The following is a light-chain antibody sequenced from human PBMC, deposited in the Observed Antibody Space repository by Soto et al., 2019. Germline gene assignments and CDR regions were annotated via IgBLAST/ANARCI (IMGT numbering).Light chain of an antibody. CDR2: EAS. CDR1: QSINS. CDR3: QQYNGYWT. J-gene: IGKJ1*01. Sequence: DIQMTQSPSTLSASVGDRVTITCRASQSINSLAWYQQKPGKAPKLLIYEASSLKSGVPSRFSGSRSGTEYTLTISSLQPDDFATYYCQQYNGYWTFGQGTKVEIK. V-gene: IGKV1-5*03.